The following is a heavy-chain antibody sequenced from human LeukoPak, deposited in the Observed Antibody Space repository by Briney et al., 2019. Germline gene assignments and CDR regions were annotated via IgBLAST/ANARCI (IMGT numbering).Heavy chain of an antibody. CDR3: ARLLFGELYFDY. CDR1: GYTFTGYY. J-gene: IGHJ4*02. V-gene: IGHV1-2*02. CDR2: INPNSGGT. D-gene: IGHD3-10*02. Sequence: ASVKVSCKASGYTFTGYYMHWVRQAPGQGLEWMGWINPNSGGTNYAQKFQGRVTMTRDTSISTAHMELSRLRSDDTAVYYCARLLFGELYFDYWGQGTLVTVSS.